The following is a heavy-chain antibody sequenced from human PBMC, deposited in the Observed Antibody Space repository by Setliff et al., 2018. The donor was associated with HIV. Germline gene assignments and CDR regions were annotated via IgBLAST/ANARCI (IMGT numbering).Heavy chain of an antibody. CDR1: GLKFSDFA. CDR3: ATRSSMITFGGDAFDI. Sequence: PGGSLRLSCAASGLKFSDFAMSWVRQAPGKGLEWVSTISYLGENYADSVKGRFSISRDNSKNTLFLQMNSLRGEDTAVYYCATRSSMITFGGDAFDIWGQGTMVTVSS. D-gene: IGHD3-16*01. J-gene: IGHJ3*02. CDR2: ISYLGE. V-gene: IGHV3-23*01.